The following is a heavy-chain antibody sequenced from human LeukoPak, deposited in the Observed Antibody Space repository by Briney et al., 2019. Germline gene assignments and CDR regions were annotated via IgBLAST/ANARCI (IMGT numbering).Heavy chain of an antibody. Sequence: PGGSLTLSCTTSGFTFSTSTMTWVRQAPGKGLEWVSTINSNGGSTYYASSVKGRFSISRDNSRNTLYLRVSSLRAEDTAVYYCARWARFLEWSYWYFDLWGRGTLVTVSS. D-gene: IGHD3-3*01. CDR2: INSNGGST. J-gene: IGHJ2*01. V-gene: IGHV3-23*01. CDR1: GFTFSTST. CDR3: ARWARFLEWSYWYFDL.